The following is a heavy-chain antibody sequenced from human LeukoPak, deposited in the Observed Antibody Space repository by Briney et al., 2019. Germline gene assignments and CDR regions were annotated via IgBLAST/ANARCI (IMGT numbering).Heavy chain of an antibody. Sequence: SQTLSLTCSVSGGSINTGDYYWSWTRQHPGKGLEWVGYIYHSGNTYYNPSLRSRLTISVDTSKNQFSLKLSSVTAADTAVYYCARETFHCTTTICYPYYFDFWGQGILVTVSS. CDR2: IYHSGNT. D-gene: IGHD2-2*01. J-gene: IGHJ4*02. CDR3: ARETFHCTTTICYPYYFDF. CDR1: GGSINTGDYY. V-gene: IGHV4-31*03.